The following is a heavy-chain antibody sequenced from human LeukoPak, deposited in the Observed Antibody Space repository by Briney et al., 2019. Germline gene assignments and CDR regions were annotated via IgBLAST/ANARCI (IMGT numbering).Heavy chain of an antibody. CDR3: AANRITMVRGVQRYFDY. D-gene: IGHD3-10*01. J-gene: IGHJ4*02. Sequence: ASVKVSCKASGYTLTSYDISWVRQAPGQGLEWMGRISAYNINTDYIQRLQGRVTMTRDTSTNTAYMELRSLRSDDTAVYYCAANRITMVRGVQRYFDYWGQGTLVTVSS. CDR1: GYTLTSYD. CDR2: ISAYNINT. V-gene: IGHV1-18*01.